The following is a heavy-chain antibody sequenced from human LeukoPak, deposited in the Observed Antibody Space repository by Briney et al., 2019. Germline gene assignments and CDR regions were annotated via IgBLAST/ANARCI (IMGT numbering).Heavy chain of an antibody. CDR2: INHSGST. J-gene: IGHJ4*02. D-gene: IGHD3-22*01. CDR3: ARHQFYDSSGPFDY. Sequence: NPSETLSLTRAVYGGSFSGYYWSWIRQPPGKGLEWIGEINHSGSTNYNPSLKSRVTISVDTSKNQFSLKLSSVTAADTAVYYCARHQFYDSSGPFDYWGQGTLVTVSS. CDR1: GGSFSGYY. V-gene: IGHV4-34*01.